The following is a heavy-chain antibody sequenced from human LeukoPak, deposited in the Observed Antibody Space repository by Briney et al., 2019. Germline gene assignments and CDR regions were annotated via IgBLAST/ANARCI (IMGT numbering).Heavy chain of an antibody. Sequence: GRSLRLSCAASGFTFSTYGMHWVRQAPGKGLEWVAVISYDGSNKYYADSVKGRFTISRDNSKNTLYLQMNSLRAEDTAVYYCAKDQGYCSSTSCSIEYYFDYWGQGTLVTVSS. J-gene: IGHJ4*02. V-gene: IGHV3-30*18. CDR3: AKDQGYCSSTSCSIEYYFDY. CDR2: ISYDGSNK. CDR1: GFTFSTYG. D-gene: IGHD2-2*01.